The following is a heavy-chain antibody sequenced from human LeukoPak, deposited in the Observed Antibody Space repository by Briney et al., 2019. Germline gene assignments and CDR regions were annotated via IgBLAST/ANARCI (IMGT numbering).Heavy chain of an antibody. Sequence: GGPLRLSCAASGFTFSSYSMNWVRQAPGKGLEWVSSISSSSSYIYYADSVKGRFTISRDNAKNSLYLQMNSLRAEDTAVYYCARTGYGWTGDGYWGQGTLVTVSS. V-gene: IGHV3-21*01. CDR1: GFTFSSYS. D-gene: IGHD3/OR15-3a*01. J-gene: IGHJ4*02. CDR2: ISSSSSYI. CDR3: ARTGYGWTGDGY.